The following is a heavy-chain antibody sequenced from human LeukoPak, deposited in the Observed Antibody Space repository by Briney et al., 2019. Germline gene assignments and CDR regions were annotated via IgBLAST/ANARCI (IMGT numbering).Heavy chain of an antibody. V-gene: IGHV3-53*05. CDR1: GFTVSSNY. J-gene: IGHJ4*02. CDR3: ARDPIRGSSSWYVDY. D-gene: IGHD6-13*01. Sequence: GGSLRLSCAASGFTVSSNYMNWVRQAPGKGLEWVSIIYSGGSTYYADSVKGRFTISRDNSKNTLYLQMNSLRAEDTAVYYCARDPIRGSSSWYVDYWGRGTLVTVSS. CDR2: IYSGGST.